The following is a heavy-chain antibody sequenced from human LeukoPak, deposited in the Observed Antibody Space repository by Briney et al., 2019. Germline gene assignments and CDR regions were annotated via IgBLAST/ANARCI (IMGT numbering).Heavy chain of an antibody. CDR3: ARFKGYCTSTTCFTAPDY. CDR2: IYPGDSDT. J-gene: IGHJ4*02. D-gene: IGHD2-2*02. Sequence: GESLKISCKGSGYSFTSNWIGWVRPMPGKGLEWMGIIYPGDSDTRYSPSFQGQVTISADKSISTAYLQWSSLKASDTAMYYCARFKGYCTSTTCFTAPDYWGQGTLVTVSS. CDR1: GYSFTSNW. V-gene: IGHV5-51*01.